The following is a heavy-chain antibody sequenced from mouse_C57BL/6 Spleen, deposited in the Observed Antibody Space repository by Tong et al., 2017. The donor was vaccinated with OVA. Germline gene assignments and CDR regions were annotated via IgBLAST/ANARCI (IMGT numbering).Heavy chain of an antibody. CDR3: ARRRTMITTVFAY. CDR1: GYAFTSYN. J-gene: IGHJ3*01. V-gene: IGHV1S135*01. Sequence: EVQLQESGAELVKPGASVKVSCKASGYAFTSYNMYWVKQSHGKSLEWIGYIDPYNGGTSYNQKFKGKATLTVDKSSSTAFMHLNSLTSEDSAVYYCARRRTMITTVFAYWGQGTLVTVSA. D-gene: IGHD2-4*01. CDR2: IDPYNGGT.